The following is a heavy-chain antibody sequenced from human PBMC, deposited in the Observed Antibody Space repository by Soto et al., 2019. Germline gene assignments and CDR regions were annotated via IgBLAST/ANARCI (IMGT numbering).Heavy chain of an antibody. Sequence: NPSETLSLTCTVSGGSISSSSYYWGWIRQPPGKGLEWIGSIYYSGSTYYNPSLKSRVTISVDTSKNQFSLKLSSVTAADTAVYYCARLDNPNYYYYYGMDVWGQGTTVTVSS. CDR3: ARLDNPNYYYYYGMDV. J-gene: IGHJ6*02. CDR1: GGSISSSSYY. CDR2: IYYSGST. V-gene: IGHV4-39*01.